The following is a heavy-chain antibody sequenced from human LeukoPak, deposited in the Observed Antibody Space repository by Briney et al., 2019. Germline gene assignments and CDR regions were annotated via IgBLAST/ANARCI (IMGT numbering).Heavy chain of an antibody. V-gene: IGHV4-59*08. CDR1: GGSISSYY. J-gene: IGHJ4*02. CDR3: ARHNRYSYGYVDY. CDR2: IYYSGST. D-gene: IGHD5-18*01. Sequence: SETLSLTCTVSGGSISSYYWSWIRQPPGKGLEWIGYIYYSGSTNYNPSLKSRVTISVDTSKNQFSLKLSSVTAADTAVYYWARHNRYSYGYVDYWGQGTLVTVSS.